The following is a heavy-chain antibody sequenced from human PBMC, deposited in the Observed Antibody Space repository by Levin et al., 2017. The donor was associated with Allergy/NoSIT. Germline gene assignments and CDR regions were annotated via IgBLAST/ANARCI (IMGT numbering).Heavy chain of an antibody. Sequence: LSLTCAASGFPFSSSAMHWVRQAPGKGLEWVAVISYDGSNKYYADSVKGRFTISRDNSKNTLYLQMNSLRAEDTAVYYCARDPAAGTFRGYFDYWGQGTLVTVSS. CDR1: GFPFSSSA. CDR2: ISYDGSNK. D-gene: IGHD6-13*01. V-gene: IGHV3-30-3*01. J-gene: IGHJ4*02. CDR3: ARDPAAGTFRGYFDY.